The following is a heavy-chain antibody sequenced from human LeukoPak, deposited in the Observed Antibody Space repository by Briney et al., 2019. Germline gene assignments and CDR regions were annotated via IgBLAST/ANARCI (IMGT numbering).Heavy chain of an antibody. J-gene: IGHJ4*02. V-gene: IGHV1-18*01. CDR3: ARDESRDGYNFGFDY. CDR1: GYTFTSYG. CDR2: ISAYNGNT. Sequence: GASVKVSCKASGYTFTSYGISWVRQAPGQGLEWMGWISAYNGNTNYAQKLQGRVTMTTDTSTSTAYMELRSLRSDDTAVYYCARDESRDGYNFGFDYWGQGTLVTVSS. D-gene: IGHD5-24*01.